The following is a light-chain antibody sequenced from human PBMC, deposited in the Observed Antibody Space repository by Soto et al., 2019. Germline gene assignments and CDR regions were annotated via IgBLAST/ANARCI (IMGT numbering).Light chain of an antibody. J-gene: IGKJ1*01. CDR2: GAS. CDR1: QSVSSSY. Sequence: EIVLTQSPDNLSLSPGERATLSCRASQSVSSSYLAWYRQKPGQAPRLLIYGASIRATGIPDRFSVSGSGTDFTLTISRLEPDDFAVYYCQQYATSPWTFGQGTNVEIK. CDR3: QQYATSPWT. V-gene: IGKV3-20*01.